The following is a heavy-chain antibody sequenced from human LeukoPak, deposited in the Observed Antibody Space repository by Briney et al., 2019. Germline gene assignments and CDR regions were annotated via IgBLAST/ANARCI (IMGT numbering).Heavy chain of an antibody. CDR1: GFTFSSHA. Sequence: GGSLRLSCAASGFTFSSHALSWHRQAPGKGLEWVSTISGSGGSTYYADSVKGRFTISRDNSKNTLYVQMSSLRADDTAVYYCAKGYCYGSGSYSTFDYWGQGTLVTVSS. D-gene: IGHD3-10*01. V-gene: IGHV3-23*01. CDR3: AKGYCYGSGSYSTFDY. J-gene: IGHJ4*02. CDR2: ISGSGGST.